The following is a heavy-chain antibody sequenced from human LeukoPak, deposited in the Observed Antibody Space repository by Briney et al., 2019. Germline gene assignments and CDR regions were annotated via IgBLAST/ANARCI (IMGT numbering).Heavy chain of an antibody. CDR2: ISSYIDRT. CDR1: GFSFSTYA. V-gene: IGHV3-64D*06. J-gene: IGHJ4*02. D-gene: IGHD3-10*01. CDR3: AKPARGSGIQNGLDY. Sequence: GGSLRLSCSASGFSFSTYAMHWVRQAPGKGLEYVSAISSYIDRTFYADSVKGRFTISRDNSGNTLYLQMSSLRPEDTAVYYCAKPARGSGIQNGLDYWGQGTLVTVSS.